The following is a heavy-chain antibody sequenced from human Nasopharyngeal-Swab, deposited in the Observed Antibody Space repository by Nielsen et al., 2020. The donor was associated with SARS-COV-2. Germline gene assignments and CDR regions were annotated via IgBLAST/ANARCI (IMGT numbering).Heavy chain of an antibody. CDR2: IRWNSGNT. Sequence: GGSLRLSCAASGLNFDNYAMHGVGQRKGKGLEGVSAIRWNSGNTGYAGSVKGRFTISRDNAKNAVFLQMNSLTPEDTALYYCVKDTDAVVTRALDIWGRGTMVTVSS. CDR1: GLNFDNYA. J-gene: IGHJ3*02. D-gene: IGHD4-23*01. V-gene: IGHV3-9*01. CDR3: VKDTDAVVTRALDI.